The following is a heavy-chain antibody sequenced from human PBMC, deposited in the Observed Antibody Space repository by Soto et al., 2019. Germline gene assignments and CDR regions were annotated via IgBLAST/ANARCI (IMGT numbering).Heavy chain of an antibody. Sequence: QVQQQESGPGLVKPSDTLPLTCRASGAYISDFSWRWIRQPAGKGLAWIGRITLNGHTQKNPSFKSRVTMSIDTSRTHFSVNLQSATAADTALYYCARETGENWTYEAHWGPGAVVTVAS. V-gene: IGHV4-4*07. CDR1: GAYISDFS. CDR3: ARETGENWTYEAH. D-gene: IGHD1-7*01. CDR2: ITLNGHT. J-gene: IGHJ1*01.